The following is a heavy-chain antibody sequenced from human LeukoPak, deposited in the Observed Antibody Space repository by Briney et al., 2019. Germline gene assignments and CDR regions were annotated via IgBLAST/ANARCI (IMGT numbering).Heavy chain of an antibody. CDR1: GYTFTNYW. CDR3: ARYYYDRAVGPFDY. D-gene: IGHD3-22*01. J-gene: IGHJ4*02. Sequence: GESLRISCKGSGYTFTNYWIGWVRQMPGKGLEWMGIIYPDDSDIRYSPSFQCQVTISADKSITTAYLQWSSLKASDTAMYYCARYYYDRAVGPFDYWGQGSLVTVSS. CDR2: IYPDDSDI. V-gene: IGHV5-51*01.